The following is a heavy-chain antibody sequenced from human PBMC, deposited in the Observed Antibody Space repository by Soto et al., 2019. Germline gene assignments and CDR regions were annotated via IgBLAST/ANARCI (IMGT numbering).Heavy chain of an antibody. Sequence: SETLSLTCAVYGGSFSGYYWSWIRQPPGKGLEWSGEINHSGSTNYNPSLKSRVTISVDTSKNQFSLKLSSVTAADTAVYYCARASYYGSGSWSRGTKYYYYGMDVWGQGTTVTVSS. CDR3: ARASYYGSGSWSRGTKYYYYGMDV. D-gene: IGHD3-10*01. CDR1: GGSFSGYY. V-gene: IGHV4-34*01. J-gene: IGHJ6*02. CDR2: INHSGST.